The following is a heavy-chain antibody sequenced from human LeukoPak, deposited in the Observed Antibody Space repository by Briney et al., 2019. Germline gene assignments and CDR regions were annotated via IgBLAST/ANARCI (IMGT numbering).Heavy chain of an antibody. V-gene: IGHV3-23*01. D-gene: IGHD4-17*01. CDR2: VSGSGGSS. Sequence: PGGSLRLSCAASGFTFSSYAMSWVRQAPGRGLEWLSSVSGSGGSSYFADSVKGRFTFSRDNSKNTLYLQINSLRADDTAVYYCAKSESSVTTFFDYWGQGTLVTVSS. CDR1: GFTFSSYA. J-gene: IGHJ4*02. CDR3: AKSESSVTTFFDY.